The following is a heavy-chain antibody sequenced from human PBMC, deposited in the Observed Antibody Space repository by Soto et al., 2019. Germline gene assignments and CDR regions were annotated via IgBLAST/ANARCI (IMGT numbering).Heavy chain of an antibody. Sequence: QVQLVESGGGVVQPGRSLRLSCAASGFTFSSYAMHWVRQAPGKGLEWVAVISYDGSNKYYADSVKGRFTISRDNSKNTLYLQMNSLRAEDTAVYYCARYSSSNFDYGGQGTLVTFSS. V-gene: IGHV3-30-3*01. D-gene: IGHD6-6*01. CDR3: ARYSSSNFDY. CDR1: GFTFSSYA. CDR2: ISYDGSNK. J-gene: IGHJ4*02.